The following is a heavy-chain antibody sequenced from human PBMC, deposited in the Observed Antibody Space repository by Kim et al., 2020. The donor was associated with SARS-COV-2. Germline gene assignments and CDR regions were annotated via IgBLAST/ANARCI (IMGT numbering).Heavy chain of an antibody. CDR3: ARATGITMIVVVIQAFDI. V-gene: IGHV4-31*03. J-gene: IGHJ3*02. D-gene: IGHD3-22*01. CDR2: IYYSGST. Sequence: SETLSLTCTVSGGSISSGGYYWSWIRQHPGKGLEWIGYIYYSGSTYYNPSLKSRVTISVDTSKNPYSLKLSSVTAADTAVYYCARATGITMIVVVIQAFDIWGQGTMFTVSS. CDR1: GGSISSGGYY.